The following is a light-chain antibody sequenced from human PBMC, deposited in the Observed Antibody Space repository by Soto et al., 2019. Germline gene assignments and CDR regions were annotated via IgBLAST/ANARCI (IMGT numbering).Light chain of an antibody. CDR1: QGVLYSSNNKNY. Sequence: DIVMTHSPDSLSVSLVERATINCKSSQGVLYSSNNKNYLAWYQQKPGQPPKLLIYWASTRESGVPDRFSGSGSGTDFTLTISSLQAEDVAVYYCQQYYSTPYTFGQGTKVDIK. J-gene: IGKJ2*01. V-gene: IGKV4-1*01. CDR3: QQYYSTPYT. CDR2: WAS.